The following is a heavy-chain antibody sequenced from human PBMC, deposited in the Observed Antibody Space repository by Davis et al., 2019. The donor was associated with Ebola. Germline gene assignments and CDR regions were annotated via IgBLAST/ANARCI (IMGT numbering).Heavy chain of an antibody. V-gene: IGHV3-23*01. Sequence: GGSLRLSCAASGFSLSNAWLSWVRQAPGKGLEWVSAISGSGSNTYYADSVKGRFTISRDKSKNTLYLQMNSLRADDTAVYYCAKDRGGYCTGVSCFIDYWGQGTLVTVSS. CDR1: GFSLSNAW. CDR2: ISGSGSNT. D-gene: IGHD2-15*01. J-gene: IGHJ4*02. CDR3: AKDRGGYCTGVSCFIDY.